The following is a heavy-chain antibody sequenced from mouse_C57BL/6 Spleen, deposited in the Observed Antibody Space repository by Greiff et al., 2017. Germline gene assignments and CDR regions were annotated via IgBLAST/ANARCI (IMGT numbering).Heavy chain of an antibody. Sequence: DVQLVESGGGLVQPKGSLKLSCAASGFSFNTYAMNWVRQAPGKGLEWVARIRSKSNNYATYYADSVKDRFTISRDDSESMLYLQMNNLKTEDTAMYYCVRVTTVVGVDYWGQGTSVTVSS. CDR2: IRSKSNNYAT. V-gene: IGHV10-1*01. CDR3: VRVTTVVGVDY. J-gene: IGHJ4*01. D-gene: IGHD1-1*01. CDR1: GFSFNTYA.